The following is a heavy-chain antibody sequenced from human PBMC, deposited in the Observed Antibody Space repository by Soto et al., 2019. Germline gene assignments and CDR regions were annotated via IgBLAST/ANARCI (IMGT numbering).Heavy chain of an antibody. J-gene: IGHJ4*02. CDR2: IYWDDDK. CDR3: AHSGDGGTGWYLDY. Sequence: QITLKESGPTLVKPTQTLTLTCTFSGFSLSTSGEAVGWIRQPPGKALEWLALIYWDDDKRYSPFRKSRLTVTKDNSKIQVVLIMTNMDPADTATYYCAHSGDGGTGWYLDYWGQGTLVTVSS. V-gene: IGHV2-5*02. D-gene: IGHD6-19*01. CDR1: GFSLSTSGEA.